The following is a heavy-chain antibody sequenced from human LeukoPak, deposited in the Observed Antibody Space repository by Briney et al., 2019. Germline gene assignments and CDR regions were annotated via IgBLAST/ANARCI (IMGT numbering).Heavy chain of an antibody. J-gene: IGHJ4*02. D-gene: IGHD7-27*01. CDR3: ARGPPTWGYDY. Sequence: ASVKVSCKASGYTFTSYDFNWVRQATGQRPEWMGWMSPNSGDTGYAQKFQDRVTMTRNTSISTAYMELSSLRSDDTAVYYCARGPPTWGYDYWGPGTLVTVSS. CDR2: MSPNSGDT. CDR1: GYTFTSYD. V-gene: IGHV1-8*01.